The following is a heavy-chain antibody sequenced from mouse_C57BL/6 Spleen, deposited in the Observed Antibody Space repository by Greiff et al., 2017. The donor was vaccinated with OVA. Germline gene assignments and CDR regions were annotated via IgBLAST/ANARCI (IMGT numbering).Heavy chain of an antibody. J-gene: IGHJ2*01. D-gene: IGHD2-4*01. CDR3: ARHDYDVDY. CDR1: GYTFTSYG. CDR2: IYPRSGNT. Sequence: QVQLQQSGAELARPGASVKLSCKASGYTFTSYGISWVKQRTGQGLEWIGEIYPRSGNTYYNEKFKGKATLTADKSSSTAYMELRSLTSEDSAVYFCARHDYDVDYWGQGTTLTVSS. V-gene: IGHV1-81*01.